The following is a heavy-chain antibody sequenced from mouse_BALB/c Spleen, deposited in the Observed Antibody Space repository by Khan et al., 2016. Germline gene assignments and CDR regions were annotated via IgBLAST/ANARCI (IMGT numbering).Heavy chain of an antibody. CDR2: INTNTGEP. V-gene: IGHV9-3*02. D-gene: IGHD2-1*01. Sequence: QIQLVQSGPELKKPGETVKISCKASGYTFTNYGMTWVKQAPGKGLKWMGWINTNTGEPTYAEEFKGRFAFSLETSASTAYLQIYNLKSEDTATYFCARYGTGTWFAYWGQGTLVTGSA. CDR1: GYTFTNYG. J-gene: IGHJ3*01. CDR3: ARYGTGTWFAY.